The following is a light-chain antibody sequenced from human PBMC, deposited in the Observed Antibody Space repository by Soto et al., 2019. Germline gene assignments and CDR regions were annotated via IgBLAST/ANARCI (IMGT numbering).Light chain of an antibody. CDR2: AVD. CDR3: SSYTRSSIWV. J-gene: IGLJ3*02. V-gene: IGLV2-14*01. Sequence: QSALTQPASVSGSPGESTTISYSGTTSDVGGHNFVSWFQQHPGKAPKMMIYAVDQRPSGVSIRFSGSKSGNTASLTISGLQTEDEADYYCSSYTRSSIWVFGGGTKVTVL. CDR1: TSDVGGHNF.